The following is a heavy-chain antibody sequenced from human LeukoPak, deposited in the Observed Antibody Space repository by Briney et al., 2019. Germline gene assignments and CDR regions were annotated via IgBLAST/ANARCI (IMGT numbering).Heavy chain of an antibody. V-gene: IGHV4-30-2*01. Sequence: PSETLSLTCTVSGGSISSSSYYWGWIRQPPGKGLEWIGYIYHSGSTYYNPSLKSRVTISVDRSKNQFSLKLSSVTAADTAVYYCARESYGDYGHYFDYWGQGTLVTVSS. D-gene: IGHD4-17*01. CDR1: GGSISSSSYY. J-gene: IGHJ4*02. CDR3: ARESYGDYGHYFDY. CDR2: IYHSGST.